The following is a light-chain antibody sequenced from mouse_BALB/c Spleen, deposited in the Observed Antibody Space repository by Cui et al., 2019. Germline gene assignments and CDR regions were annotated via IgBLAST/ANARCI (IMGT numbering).Light chain of an antibody. V-gene: IGKV4-80*01. CDR2: SAS. CDR1: SSVSY. Sequence: QILLTQSPAITSASLGEEITLTCSASSSVSYMHWYQQKSGTSPKLLIYSASSLASGVPSRFSGSGSGTFYSLTISSVEAEDAAGYYCHQWSSYPYTFGGGTKLEIK. CDR3: HQWSSYPYT. J-gene: IGKJ2*01.